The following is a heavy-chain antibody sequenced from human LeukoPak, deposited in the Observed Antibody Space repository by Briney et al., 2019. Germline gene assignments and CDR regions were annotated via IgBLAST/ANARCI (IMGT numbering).Heavy chain of an antibody. CDR2: ISSGSSFI. CDR1: GFTFSTYS. J-gene: IGHJ4*02. Sequence: GGSLRLSCAASGFTFSTYSLNWVRQAPGKGLEWVSSISSGSSFIYYADSVKGRFTISRDNAKNSLFLQMNSLRAEDTAVYYCARESSGYFYWGQGTLVTVSS. CDR3: ARESSGYFY. D-gene: IGHD3-22*01. V-gene: IGHV3-21*01.